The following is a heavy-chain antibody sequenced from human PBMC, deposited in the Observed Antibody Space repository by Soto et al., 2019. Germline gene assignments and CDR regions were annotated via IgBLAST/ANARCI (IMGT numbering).Heavy chain of an antibody. V-gene: IGHV1-18*01. J-gene: IGHJ4*02. CDR3: ARLQSGYDFAY. Sequence: QVQLVQSGAEVKKPGASVKVSCKASGYTFTSYGINWVRQAPGQGLEWMGWISANNGNTHYAQNLQGRVTMTTDTPTSTAYMELRSLRSYDTAVYYCARLQSGYDFAYWGQGTLVTVSS. CDR1: GYTFTSYG. CDR2: ISANNGNT. D-gene: IGHD5-12*01.